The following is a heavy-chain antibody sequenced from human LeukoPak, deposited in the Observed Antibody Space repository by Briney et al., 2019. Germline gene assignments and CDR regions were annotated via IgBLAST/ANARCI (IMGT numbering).Heavy chain of an antibody. CDR2: IIPIFGTA. V-gene: IGHV1-69*01. D-gene: IGHD3-10*01. J-gene: IGHJ4*02. CDR3: ARDSEVRRNLWHY. CDR1: GGTFSSYA. Sequence: ASVKVSCKASGGTFSSYAISWVRQAPGQGLEWMGGIIPIFGTANYAQKFQGRVTITADESTSTVYMEVSSLRSEDTAVYFCARDSEVRRNLWHYWGQGTLVTVSS.